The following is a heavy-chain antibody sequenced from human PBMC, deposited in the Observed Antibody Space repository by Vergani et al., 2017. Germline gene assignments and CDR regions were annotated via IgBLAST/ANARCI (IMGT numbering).Heavy chain of an antibody. CDR2: FDPEDGET. Sequence: QVQLVQSGAEVKKPGASVKVSCKASGYTFTSYGISWVRQAPGQGLEWMGGFDPEDGETIYAQKFQGRVTMTEDTSTDTAYMELSSLRSEDTAVYYCATRQLCLNYFDYWGQGTLVTVSS. CDR3: ATRQLCLNYFDY. J-gene: IGHJ4*02. D-gene: IGHD5/OR15-5a*01. CDR1: GYTFTSYG. V-gene: IGHV1-24*01.